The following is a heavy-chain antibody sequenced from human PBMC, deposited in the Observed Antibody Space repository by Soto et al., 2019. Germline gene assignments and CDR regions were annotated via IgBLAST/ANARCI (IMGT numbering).Heavy chain of an antibody. D-gene: IGHD5-12*01. Sequence: EVQLVESGGGLVKPGGSLRLSCAASGFTFSSYSMNWVRQAPGKGLEWVSSISSSSSYIYYADSVKGRFTISRDNAKNSXYLQMNSLRAEDTAVYYCARDISEVEMATIDAFDIWGQGTMVTVSS. CDR3: ARDISEVEMATIDAFDI. CDR1: GFTFSSYS. J-gene: IGHJ3*02. CDR2: ISSSSSYI. V-gene: IGHV3-21*01.